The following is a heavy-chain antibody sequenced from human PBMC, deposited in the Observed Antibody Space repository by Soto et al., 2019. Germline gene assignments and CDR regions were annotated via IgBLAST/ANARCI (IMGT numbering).Heavy chain of an antibody. J-gene: IGHJ4*02. CDR1: GFIADDYA. CDR3: VKDMKWGGMTRIHAFDS. D-gene: IGHD1-26*01. CDR2: INSNSATI. Sequence: EVQLVESGGGLVQPGRSLRLSCVASGFIADDYAMHWVRQAPGKGLEWVSGINSNSATINYADYVKGRFTISRDNAKNSLFLQMNSLRPEDTAFYYCVKDMKWGGMTRIHAFDSWGQGTLVTVYS. V-gene: IGHV3-9*02.